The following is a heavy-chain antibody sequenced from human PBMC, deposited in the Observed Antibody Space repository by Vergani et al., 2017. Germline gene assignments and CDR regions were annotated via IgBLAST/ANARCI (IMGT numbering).Heavy chain of an antibody. CDR1: GGTFSSYA. CDR2: IIPILGIA. V-gene: IGHV1-69*04. Sequence: QVQLVQSGAEVKKPGSSVKVSCKASGGTFSSYAISWVRQAPGQGLEWMGRIIPILGIANYAQKFQGRVTITADKSTSTAYMELSSLRSEDTAVYYWARAQQALGGDNWFDPWGQGTLVTVSS. D-gene: IGHD1/OR15-1a*01. J-gene: IGHJ5*02. CDR3: ARAQQALGGDNWFDP.